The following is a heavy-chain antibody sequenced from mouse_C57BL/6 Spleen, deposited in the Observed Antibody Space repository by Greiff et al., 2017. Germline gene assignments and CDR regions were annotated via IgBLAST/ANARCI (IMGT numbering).Heavy chain of an antibody. J-gene: IGHJ1*03. D-gene: IGHD1-1*01. CDR3: AREGFTTVVATQDV. Sequence: EVQVVESGPGLVKPSQSLSLTCSVTGYSITSGYYWNWIRQFPGNKLEWMGYISYDGSNNFNPSLKNRISITRDTSKNQFFLKLNSVTTEDTATYYCAREGFTTVVATQDVWGTGTTVTVSS. CDR2: ISYDGSN. V-gene: IGHV3-6*01. CDR1: GYSITSGYY.